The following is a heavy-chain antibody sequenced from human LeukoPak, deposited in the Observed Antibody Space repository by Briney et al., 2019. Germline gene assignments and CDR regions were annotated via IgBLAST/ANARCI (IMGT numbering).Heavy chain of an antibody. J-gene: IGHJ6*01. V-gene: IGHV3-21*01. CDR3: ARHGDGFYHGMDV. D-gene: IGHD4-17*01. CDR1: DFTFSRYS. Sequence: GSLRLSFAASDFTFSRYSMNWFRQAPGEGLEWVSSISSGGHNIFYGDPVKGRFTISRDNPKNSLYLQMNSLRVEDTAVYYCARHGDGFYHGMDVWGQGTTVTVSS. CDR2: ISSGGHNI.